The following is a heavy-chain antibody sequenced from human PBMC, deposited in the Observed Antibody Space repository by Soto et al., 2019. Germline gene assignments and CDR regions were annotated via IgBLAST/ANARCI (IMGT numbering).Heavy chain of an antibody. J-gene: IGHJ6*02. Sequence: EVQLVESGGGLVQPGGSLRLSCAASGFTVSSYYMSWVRQAPGKGLEWVSVSYSGGSTYYADSVRGRFTISRDNSKNTLYLQMNSLRAEDTAVYYCARDRIPTGMDVWGQGTTVTVSS. V-gene: IGHV3-66*01. CDR2: SYSGGST. CDR1: GFTVSSYY. CDR3: ARDRIPTGMDV.